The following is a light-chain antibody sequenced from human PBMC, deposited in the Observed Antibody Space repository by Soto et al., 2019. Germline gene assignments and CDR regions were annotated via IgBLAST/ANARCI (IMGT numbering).Light chain of an antibody. J-gene: IGKJ1*01. CDR3: QKYDSAPWT. V-gene: IGKV1-27*01. CDR2: GAS. CDR1: QGISNY. Sequence: EIQMTQSPSSLSASVGDRVTITCRASQGISNYLAWYQQKPGKVPKLLIYGASTLQSGVPSRLSGSGCGTDFTLIINSLQHEDVATYYCQKYDSAPWTFGQGTKVEI.